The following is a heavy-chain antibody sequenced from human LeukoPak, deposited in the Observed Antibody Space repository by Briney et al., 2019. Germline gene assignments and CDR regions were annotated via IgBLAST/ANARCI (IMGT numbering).Heavy chain of an antibody. D-gene: IGHD4-17*01. Sequence: GGSLRLSCAASGFPFSSYAMSWIRQAPGKGLEWLSAISPTTGTTFYADSVKARFTISRDNSSGTLYLQMNGLRAEDTAKYYCATKPSNGDRYFDYWGQGAPVTVSS. CDR1: GFPFSSYA. CDR2: ISPTTGTT. J-gene: IGHJ4*02. V-gene: IGHV3-23*01. CDR3: ATKPSNGDRYFDY.